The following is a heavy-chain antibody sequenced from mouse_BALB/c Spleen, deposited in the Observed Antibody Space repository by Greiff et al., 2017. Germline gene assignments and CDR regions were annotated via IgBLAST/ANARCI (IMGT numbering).Heavy chain of an antibody. V-gene: IGHV5-4*02. CDR3: ARDGTTATAMDY. Sequence: EVQLVESGGGLVKPGGSLKLSCAASGFTFSDYYMYWVRQTPEKRLEWVATISDGGSYTYYPDSVKGRFTISRDNAKNNLYLQMSSLKSEDTAMYYCARDGTTATAMDYWGQGTSVTVSS. D-gene: IGHD1-2*01. J-gene: IGHJ4*01. CDR2: ISDGGSYT. CDR1: GFTFSDYY.